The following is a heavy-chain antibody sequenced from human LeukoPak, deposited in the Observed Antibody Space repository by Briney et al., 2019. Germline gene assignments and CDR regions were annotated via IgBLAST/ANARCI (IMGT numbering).Heavy chain of an antibody. CDR1: GGSISSYY. CDR3: ARDRIAAAGTQIKYYYYYMDV. D-gene: IGHD6-13*01. CDR2: IYYSGSA. Sequence: SETLSLTCTVSGGSISSYYWSWIRQPPGKGLEWIGYIYYSGSANYHPSLKSRVTISVDTSKNQFSLKLSSVTAADTAVYYCARDRIAAAGTQIKYYYYYMDVWGKGTTVTISS. V-gene: IGHV4-59*12. J-gene: IGHJ6*03.